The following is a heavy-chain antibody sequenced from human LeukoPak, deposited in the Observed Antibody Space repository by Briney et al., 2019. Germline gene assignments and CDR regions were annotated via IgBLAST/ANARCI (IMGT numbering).Heavy chain of an antibody. J-gene: IGHJ4*02. CDR3: ARGISADYYDSSGYYLF. V-gene: IGHV1-18*01. CDR2: ISAYNGNT. Sequence: ASVKVSCKASGYTFTSYGISWVRQAPGQGLEWMGWISAYNGNTNYAQKLQGRVTMTTDTSTSTAYMELRSLRSDDTAVYYCARGISADYYDSSGYYLFWGQGTLVTVSS. CDR1: GYTFTSYG. D-gene: IGHD3-22*01.